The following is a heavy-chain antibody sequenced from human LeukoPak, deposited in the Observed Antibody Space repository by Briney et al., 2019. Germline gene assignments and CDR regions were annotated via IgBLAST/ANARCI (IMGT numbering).Heavy chain of an antibody. V-gene: IGHV4-59*08. CDR2: IYYSGST. Sequence: SETLSLTCTVSGGSISSYYWSWIRQPPGKGLEWIGYIYYSGSTNYNPSLKSRVTISVDTSTNQFSLKLSSVTAADTAVYYCARTYYYGSGSYLAFDYWGQGTLVTVSS. J-gene: IGHJ4*02. D-gene: IGHD3-10*01. CDR1: GGSISSYY. CDR3: ARTYYYGSGSYLAFDY.